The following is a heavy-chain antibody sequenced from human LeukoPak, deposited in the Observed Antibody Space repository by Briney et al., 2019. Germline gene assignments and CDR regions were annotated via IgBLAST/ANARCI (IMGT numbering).Heavy chain of an antibody. CDR2: ISSSGGTT. J-gene: IGHJ4*02. CDR1: GYTFVNYW. CDR3: AKDRNAWPTNFDS. D-gene: IGHD5-24*01. Sequence: GESLKISCQASGYTFVNYWIAWVRQMPGKGLEWVSAISSSGGTTYYADSVKGRFSISRDNSKNTLYLRMNSLRAEDTAIYYCAKDRNAWPTNFDSWGQGTLVTVSA. V-gene: IGHV3-23*01.